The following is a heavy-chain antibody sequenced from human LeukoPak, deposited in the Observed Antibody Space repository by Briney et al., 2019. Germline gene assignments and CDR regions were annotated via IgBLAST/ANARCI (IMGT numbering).Heavy chain of an antibody. CDR1: GFTFSTYW. D-gene: IGHD6-13*01. J-gene: IGHJ4*02. V-gene: IGHV3-7*03. Sequence: GGSLRLSCVASGFTFSTYWMTWVRQAPGKGLEWVANIRQDGDTKYYVDSVKGRFTISRDNAMNSLYLQMNSLRAEDTAIYYCARSLPYGTTWYGRSDFWGQGTLVTVSS. CDR3: ARSLPYGTTWYGRSDF. CDR2: IRQDGDTK.